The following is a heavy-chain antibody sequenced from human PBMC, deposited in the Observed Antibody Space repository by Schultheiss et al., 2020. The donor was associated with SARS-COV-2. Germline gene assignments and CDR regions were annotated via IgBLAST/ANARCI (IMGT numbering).Heavy chain of an antibody. CDR1: GGSISSYY. Sequence: SETLSLTCTVSGGSISSYYWSWIRQPPGKGLEWIGYIYYSGSTNYNPSLKSRVTMSLDTSKNQLSLKLSSVTAADTAVYYCARGRYSYGYEGYFDYWGQGTLVTVSS. V-gene: IGHV4-59*12. D-gene: IGHD5-18*01. J-gene: IGHJ4*02. CDR3: ARGRYSYGYEGYFDY. CDR2: IYYSGST.